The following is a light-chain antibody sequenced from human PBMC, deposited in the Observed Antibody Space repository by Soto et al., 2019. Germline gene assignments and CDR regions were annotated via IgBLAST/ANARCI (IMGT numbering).Light chain of an antibody. CDR1: QSITGW. CDR2: KAA. CDR3: QQYNNWPL. V-gene: IGKV1-5*03. J-gene: IGKJ4*01. Sequence: DNQMTQSPSTLSASVGDRVTVTCRASQSITGWVAWYQQKPGKAPKLLIYKAATLTSGVPSRFSGSGSGTEFTLTISSLQSEDFAVYYCQQYNNWPLFGGGTKVEIK.